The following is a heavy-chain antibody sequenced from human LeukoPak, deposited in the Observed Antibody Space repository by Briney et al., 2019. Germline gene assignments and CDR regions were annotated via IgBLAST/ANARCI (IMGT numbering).Heavy chain of an antibody. CDR1: GFIVSTNY. J-gene: IGHJ6*02. Sequence: GGSLRLSCAASGFIVSTNYMTWVRQAPRKGLEWVSIIYSDGSTYYADSVKGRFTISIDNSKNTLYLQTNSLGAEDTAVYYCARDRFNGMDVWGQGTTVTVSS. D-gene: IGHD3-3*01. CDR2: IYSDGST. CDR3: ARDRFNGMDV. V-gene: IGHV3-66*01.